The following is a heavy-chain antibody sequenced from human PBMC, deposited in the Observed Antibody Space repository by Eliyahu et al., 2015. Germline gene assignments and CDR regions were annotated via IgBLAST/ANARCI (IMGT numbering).Heavy chain of an antibody. Sequence: EVQLVESGGALVQPGRSLRLSCAASGFTXDXYAMNWVRQAPGKGLEWVSGISWKSATIAYADSVRGRFTISRDNAKSSLYLQMNSLRTEDTALYFCAKAGRKGDYFYDMDVWGQGTAVTVSS. CDR3: AKAGRKGDYFYDMDV. J-gene: IGHJ6*01. V-gene: IGHV3-9*01. CDR2: ISWKSATI. CDR1: GFTXDXYA.